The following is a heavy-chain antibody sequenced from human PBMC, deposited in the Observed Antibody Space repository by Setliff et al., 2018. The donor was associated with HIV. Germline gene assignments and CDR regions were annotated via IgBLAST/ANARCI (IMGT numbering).Heavy chain of an antibody. Sequence: SETLSLTCAVSGGSFSVYYWRWIRQPPGKGLEWIGSLRPSGNTYYNPSLKSRVTISVDTSKNQFSLNLSSVTAADTAVYYCARHGAFYYYYYMDVWGKGTTVTVSS. CDR1: GGSFSVYY. CDR3: ARHGAFYYYYYMDV. CDR2: LRPSGNT. J-gene: IGHJ6*03. V-gene: IGHV4-34*01.